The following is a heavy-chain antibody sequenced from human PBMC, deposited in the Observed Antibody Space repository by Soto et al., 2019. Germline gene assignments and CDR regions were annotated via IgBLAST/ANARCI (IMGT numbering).Heavy chain of an antibody. Sequence: EVQLLESGGGLIQPGGSLRLSCAASGFTFSSYAMSWVRQAPGKGLEWVSGISGGGGSTYYADYVKGRFTISSDNSNLYLQMNSLRAEDTAVYYCAKTGNILPTAKGYFDYWGQGTLVTVSS. J-gene: IGHJ4*02. CDR3: AKTGNILPTAKGYFDY. D-gene: IGHD5-12*01. V-gene: IGHV3-23*01. CDR2: ISGGGGST. CDR1: GFTFSSYA.